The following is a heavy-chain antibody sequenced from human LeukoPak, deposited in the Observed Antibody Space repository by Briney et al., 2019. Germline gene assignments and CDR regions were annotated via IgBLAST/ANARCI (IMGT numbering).Heavy chain of an antibody. Sequence: GGPLRLSCAASGFTFSSYAMSWVRQAPGKGLEWVSAISGSGGSTYYADSVKGRFTISRDNSKNTLYLQMNSLRAEDTAVYYCAKEGAARVYYYYYGMDVWGQGTTVTVSS. CDR3: AKEGAARVYYYYYGMDV. CDR1: GFTFSSYA. D-gene: IGHD6-6*01. CDR2: ISGSGGST. J-gene: IGHJ6*02. V-gene: IGHV3-23*01.